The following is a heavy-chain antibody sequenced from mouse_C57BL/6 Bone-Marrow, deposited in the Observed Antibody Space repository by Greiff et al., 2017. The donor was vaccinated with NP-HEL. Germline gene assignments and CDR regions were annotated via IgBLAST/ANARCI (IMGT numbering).Heavy chain of an antibody. V-gene: IGHV1-55*01. CDR1: AYTFTSYW. CDR3: ARWDYGNYWFAN. D-gene: IGHD2-1*01. CDR2: IYPGSGST. J-gene: IGHJ3*01. Sequence: QVHLQQPASELLQPGASVKMSCKASAYTFTSYWITCVKQRPGLGLEWIGDIYPGSGSTNYYEQFKSKATLTVDTSSSTAYMQLSSLTSEDSAVYYCARWDYGNYWFANGDQGTLVTVTA.